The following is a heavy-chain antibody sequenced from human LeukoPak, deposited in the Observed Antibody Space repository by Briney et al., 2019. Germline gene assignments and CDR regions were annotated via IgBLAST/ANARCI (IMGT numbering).Heavy chain of an antibody. D-gene: IGHD5-18*01. CDR1: GFTFSGSA. J-gene: IGHJ3*02. V-gene: IGHV3-73*01. CDR3: ARDRRTSYGSIDAFDI. Sequence: GGSLRLSCAASGFTFSGSAMHWVHQASGKGLEWVGRIRSKVNNYATAYAASVKGRFTISRDDSKNTAYLQMNSLRAEDTAVYYCARDRRTSYGSIDAFDIWGQGTMVTVSS. CDR2: IRSKVNNYAT.